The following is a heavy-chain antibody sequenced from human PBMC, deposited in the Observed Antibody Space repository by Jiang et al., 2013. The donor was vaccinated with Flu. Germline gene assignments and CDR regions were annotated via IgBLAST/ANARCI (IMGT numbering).Heavy chain of an antibody. D-gene: IGHD3-22*01. V-gene: IGHV3-21*01. CDR3: ASLPPIDSSYFDY. CDR2: ISSSSSYI. CDR1: GFTFSSYS. J-gene: IGHJ4*02. Sequence: QLLESGGGLVKPGGSLRLSCAASGFTFSSYSMNWVRQAPGKGLEWVSSISSSSSYIYYADSVKGRFTISRDNAKNSLYLQMNSLRAEDTAVYYCASLPPIDSSYFDYWGQGTLVTVSS.